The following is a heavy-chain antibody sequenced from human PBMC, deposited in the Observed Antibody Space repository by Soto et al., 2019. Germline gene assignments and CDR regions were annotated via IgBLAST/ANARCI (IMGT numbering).Heavy chain of an antibody. CDR3: TKDTFGGRDS. V-gene: IGHV3-74*01. CDR1: GISLSNYW. D-gene: IGHD2-15*01. Sequence: EAQLVESGGGLVQPGGSLRLSCTASGISLSNYWMHWVRQAPGKGLVWVSRINPESTTITYADSVKGRFTISRDNAENTPFLHMNSLSAGDTGVYYCTKDTFGGRDSWGQGTLVTVSS. J-gene: IGHJ4*02. CDR2: INPESTTI.